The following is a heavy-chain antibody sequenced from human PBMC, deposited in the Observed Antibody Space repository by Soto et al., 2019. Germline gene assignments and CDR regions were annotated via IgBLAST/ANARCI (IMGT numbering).Heavy chain of an antibody. CDR3: ASEYCSGGSCYYYGMDV. Sequence: QVQLVESGGGVVQPGRSLRLSCAASGFTFSSYGMHWVRQAPGKGLERVAVIWYDGSNKYYADTVKGRFTISRDNSKNSLYMQMNSRRAEDTAVYYCASEYCSGGSCYYYGMDVWGQGTTVTVSS. CDR1: GFTFSSYG. D-gene: IGHD2-15*01. V-gene: IGHV3-33*01. CDR2: IWYDGSNK. J-gene: IGHJ6*02.